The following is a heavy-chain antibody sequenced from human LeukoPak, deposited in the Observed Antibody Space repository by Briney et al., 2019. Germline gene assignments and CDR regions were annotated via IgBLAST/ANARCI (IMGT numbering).Heavy chain of an antibody. V-gene: IGHV3-21*01. D-gene: IGHD7-27*01. CDR1: GFIFSIFS. CDR3: ARAIWGYGGYFDY. Sequence: GGSLRLSCAASGFIFSIFSMNWVRQAPGKGLEWVSSISSSGSDIYYADSVKGRFTISRDNAKNSLYLQMNSLRAEDTAVYYCARAIWGYGGYFDYWGQGTLVTVSS. CDR2: ISSSGSDI. J-gene: IGHJ4*02.